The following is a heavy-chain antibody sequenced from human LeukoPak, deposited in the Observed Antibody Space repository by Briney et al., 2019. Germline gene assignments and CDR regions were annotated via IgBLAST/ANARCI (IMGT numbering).Heavy chain of an antibody. CDR1: GFTFSSYA. CDR3: ARDSCSGGRCYYSFKYFQH. CDR2: ISGSGGST. J-gene: IGHJ1*01. Sequence: AGGSLRLSCAASGFTFSSYAMSWVRQAPGKGLEWVSAISGSGGSTYYADSVRGRFTISRDNAKNSLSLQMNSLRAEDTAIYYCARDSCSGGRCYYSFKYFQHWGQGTLVTVSS. V-gene: IGHV3-23*01. D-gene: IGHD2-15*01.